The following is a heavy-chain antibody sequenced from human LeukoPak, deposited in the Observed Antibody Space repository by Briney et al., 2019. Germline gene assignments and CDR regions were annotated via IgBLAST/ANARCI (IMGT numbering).Heavy chain of an antibody. CDR3: ARGLYGDYGDY. J-gene: IGHJ4*02. CDR2: IYTSGST. Sequence: SETLSLTCTVSGGSISSGSYYWSWIRQPAGKGLEWIGRIYTSGSTNYNPSLKSRVTISVDTSKNQFSLKLSSVTAADTAVYYCARGLYGDYGDYWGQGTLVTVFS. D-gene: IGHD4-17*01. V-gene: IGHV4-61*02. CDR1: GGSISSGSYY.